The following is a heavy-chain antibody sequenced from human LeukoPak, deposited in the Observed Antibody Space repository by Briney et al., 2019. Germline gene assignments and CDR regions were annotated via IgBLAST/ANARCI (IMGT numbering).Heavy chain of an antibody. CDR1: GFTFSSYS. CDR3: ARDLRSGNDNNGMDV. V-gene: IGHV3-48*02. D-gene: IGHD2-15*01. CDR2: ISSGGSTT. Sequence: QAGGSLRLSCAASGFTFSSYSMNWVRQAPGRGLEWVSYISSGGSTTYYADSVKGRFTMSRDNAKKSLSLQMNRLRDEDTAVYFCARDLRSGNDNNGMDVWGQGTTVTVSS. J-gene: IGHJ6*02.